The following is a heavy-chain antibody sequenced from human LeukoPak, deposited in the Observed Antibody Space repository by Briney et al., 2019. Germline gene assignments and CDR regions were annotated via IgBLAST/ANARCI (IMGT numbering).Heavy chain of an antibody. Sequence: SVKVSCKASGGTLSKYGISWLRQAPGQGLEWMGRIIPIFGPALYAPQFKGRVTITADTSTETAYVEVTSLISEDTAVYFCATDPHSDFWTAYYWDSWGQGTLVTVSS. D-gene: IGHD3/OR15-3a*01. CDR2: IIPIFGPA. J-gene: IGHJ4*02. V-gene: IGHV1-69*06. CDR1: GGTLSKYG. CDR3: ATDPHSDFWTAYYWDS.